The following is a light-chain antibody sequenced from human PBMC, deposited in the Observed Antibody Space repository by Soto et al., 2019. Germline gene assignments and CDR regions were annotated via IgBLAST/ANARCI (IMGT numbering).Light chain of an antibody. CDR1: QNVANY. V-gene: IGKV3-20*01. Sequence: EIVLTQSPGTLSLSPGERATLSCRSSQNVANYLDWYQQKPGQAPRLLIDESSNRATGIAARFSGSGSGTDFTLTISSLEPEDFAVYYCQQYGSSPVTFGQGTRLEIK. J-gene: IGKJ5*01. CDR2: ESS. CDR3: QQYGSSPVT.